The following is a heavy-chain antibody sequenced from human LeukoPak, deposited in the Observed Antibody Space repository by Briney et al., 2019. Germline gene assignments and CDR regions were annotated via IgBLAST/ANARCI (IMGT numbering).Heavy chain of an antibody. J-gene: IGHJ4*02. CDR3: AKAKHSSGWSYFDY. D-gene: IGHD6-19*01. V-gene: IGHV3-23*01. CDR2: ISGSGGST. CDR1: GFTFSSYA. Sequence: GGCLRLSCAASGFTFSSYAMSWVHQAPGKGLEWVSAISGSGGSTYYADSVKGRFTISRDNSKNTLYLQMNSLRAEDTAVYYCAKAKHSSGWSYFDYWGQGTLVTVSS.